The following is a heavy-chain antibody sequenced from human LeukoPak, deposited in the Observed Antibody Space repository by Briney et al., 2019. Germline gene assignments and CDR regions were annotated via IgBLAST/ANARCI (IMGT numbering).Heavy chain of an antibody. D-gene: IGHD3-16*01. CDR1: GFTFSSYG. CDR3: ARDLGPGGGAADED. Sequence: GGSLRLSCAASGFTFSSYGMHWVRQAPGKGLEWVAVIWYDGSNKYYADSVKGRFTISRDNSKNTLYLQMNSLRAEDTAVYYCARDLGPGGGAADEDWGQGTLVTVSS. CDR2: IWYDGSNK. J-gene: IGHJ4*02. V-gene: IGHV3-33*01.